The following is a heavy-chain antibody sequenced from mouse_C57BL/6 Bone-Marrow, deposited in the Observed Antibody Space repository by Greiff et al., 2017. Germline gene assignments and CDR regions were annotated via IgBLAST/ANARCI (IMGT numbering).Heavy chain of an antibody. V-gene: IGHV2-6-1*01. CDR3: AIHPYDSGGYYAMDY. CDR1: GFSLTSYG. CDR2: IWSDGST. J-gene: IGHJ4*01. Sequence: QVQLQQSGPGLVAPSQSLSITCTVSGFSLTSYGVHWVRQPPGKGLEWLVVIWSDGSTTYNSALKSRLSISKDNSKSQVFLKMNSLQTDDTAMYYCAIHPYDSGGYYAMDYWGQGTSVTVSS. D-gene: IGHD2-4*01.